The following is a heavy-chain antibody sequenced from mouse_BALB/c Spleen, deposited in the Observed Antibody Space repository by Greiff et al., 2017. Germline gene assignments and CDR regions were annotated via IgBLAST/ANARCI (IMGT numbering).Heavy chain of an antibody. J-gene: IGHJ4*01. CDR3: ARSGVRRAYYAMDY. CDR2: ISSGSSTI. V-gene: IGHV5-17*02. Sequence: EVKLVESGGGLVQPGGSRKLSCAASGFTFSSFGMHWVRQAPEKGLEWVAYISSGSSTIYYADTVKGRFTISRDNPKNTLFLQMTSLRSEDTAMYYCARSGVRRAYYAMDYWGQGTSVTVSS. D-gene: IGHD2-14*01. CDR1: GFTFSSFG.